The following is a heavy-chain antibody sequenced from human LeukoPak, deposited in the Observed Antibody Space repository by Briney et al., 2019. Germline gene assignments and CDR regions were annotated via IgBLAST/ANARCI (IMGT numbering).Heavy chain of an antibody. J-gene: IGHJ3*01. CDR3: TTDPMGYCSSTSCQPL. V-gene: IGHV3-23*01. CDR1: GFTFNYYA. D-gene: IGHD2-2*01. Sequence: GGSLRLSCAASGFTFNYYAMNWVRQAPGKGLEWVSAILGGGDTTSYADSVKGRFTISRDNSKNTLYLQMNSLKTEDTAVYYCTTDPMGYCSSTSCQPLWGQGTMVTVSS. CDR2: ILGGGDTT.